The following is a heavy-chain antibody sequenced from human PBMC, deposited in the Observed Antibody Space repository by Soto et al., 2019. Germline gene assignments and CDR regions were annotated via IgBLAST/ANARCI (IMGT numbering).Heavy chain of an antibody. V-gene: IGHV1-69*18. CDR3: ARTIDTGYYYYGMDV. J-gene: IGHJ6*02. CDR1: GGTFRNYA. D-gene: IGHD1-26*01. Sequence: QVQLVQSGAEVRNPGSSVKVSCKASGGTFRNYAFNWVRQGPGQGFEWLESIIPLYGTPNYAEKFQGRLAVNADEATSTAYMELRRLRSEDTAIYFCARTIDTGYYYYGMDVWGQGTTVTVSS. CDR2: IIPLYGTP.